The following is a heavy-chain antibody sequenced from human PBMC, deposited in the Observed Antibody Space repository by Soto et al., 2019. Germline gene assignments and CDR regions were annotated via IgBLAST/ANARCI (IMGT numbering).Heavy chain of an antibody. CDR2: ITISSSST. CDR3: ARDYYYDSSGYSPLDY. J-gene: IGHJ4*02. V-gene: IGHV3-21*01. CDR1: GFTFTRYS. D-gene: IGHD3-22*01. Sequence: GGSLRLSCAASGFTFTRYSMNCVRQAPGKGLEWVSSITISSSSTHYADSVKGRFTISRDNAKNSLHLQMNSLRAEDTAVYYCARDYYYDSSGYSPLDYWGQGTLVTVSS.